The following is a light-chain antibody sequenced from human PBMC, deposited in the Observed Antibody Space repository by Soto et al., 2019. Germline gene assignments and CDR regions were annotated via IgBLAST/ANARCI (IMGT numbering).Light chain of an antibody. CDR3: SSYTSSRTYV. V-gene: IGLV2-14*01. J-gene: IGLJ1*01. CDR2: EVR. CDR1: SSDVGAYNY. Sequence: QSALTQPASVSGSPGQSITISCTGTSSDVGAYNYVSWYQQHPGKAPKLMIYEVRDRPSGVSYRFSGSKSGNTASLTISGLQAEDEADYYCSSYTSSRTYVFGTGTKLTVL.